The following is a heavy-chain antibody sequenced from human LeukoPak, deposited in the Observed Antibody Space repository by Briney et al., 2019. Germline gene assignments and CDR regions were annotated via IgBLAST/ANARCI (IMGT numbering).Heavy chain of an antibody. D-gene: IGHD3-9*01. CDR1: GFTVSSNY. J-gene: IGHJ3*02. V-gene: IGHV3-53*01. CDR2: IYSGGGT. CDR3: ARGLTDSSDAFDI. Sequence: GGSLRLSCAASGFTVSSNYMSWVRQAPGKGLEWVSVIYSGGGTYYADSVKGRFTISRDNSKNTLYLQMNSLRAEDTAVYYCARGLTDSSDAFDIWGQGTMVTVSS.